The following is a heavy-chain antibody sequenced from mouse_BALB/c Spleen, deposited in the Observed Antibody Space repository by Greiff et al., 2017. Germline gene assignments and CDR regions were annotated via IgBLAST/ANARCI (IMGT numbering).Heavy chain of an antibody. CDR1: GFSLTSYD. D-gene: IGHD1-1*01. CDR2: IWTGGGT. J-gene: IGHJ4*01. CDR3: VRATTVVEGDYYAMDY. V-gene: IGHV2-9-2*01. Sequence: VKLMESGPGLVAPSQSLSITCTVSGFSLTSYDISWIRQPPGKGLEWLGVIWTGGGTNYNSAFMSRLSISKDNSKSQVFLKMNCLQTDDTAIYYCVRATTVVEGDYYAMDYWGQGTSVTVSS.